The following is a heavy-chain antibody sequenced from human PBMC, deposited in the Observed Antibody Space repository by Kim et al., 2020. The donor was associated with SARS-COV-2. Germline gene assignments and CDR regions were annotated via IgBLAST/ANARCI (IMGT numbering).Heavy chain of an antibody. CDR3: ARVWFGELLCFDY. D-gene: IGHD3-10*01. CDR1: GFTVSSNY. V-gene: IGHV3-53*01. J-gene: IGHJ4*02. Sequence: GGSLRLSCAASGFTVSSNYMSWVRQAPGKGLEWVSVIYSGGSTYSADSVKGRFTISRDNSKNTLYLQMNSLRAEDTAVYYCARVWFGELLCFDYWGQGTLVTVST. CDR2: IYSGGST.